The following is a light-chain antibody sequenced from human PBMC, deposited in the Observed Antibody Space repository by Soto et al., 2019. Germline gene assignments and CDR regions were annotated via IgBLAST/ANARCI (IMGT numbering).Light chain of an antibody. CDR2: AAS. J-gene: IGKJ1*01. V-gene: IGKV1-27*01. CDR3: QTYNTTPRT. Sequence: DFQMTQSPSSMSASVGDRVTITCRASQDISDHLAWYQQKPGKVPNLLIYAASTLQSAVPSRFSGGGSGTDFTLTISSLQPEDVSTYYCQTYNTTPRTVGHGTKVELE. CDR1: QDISDH.